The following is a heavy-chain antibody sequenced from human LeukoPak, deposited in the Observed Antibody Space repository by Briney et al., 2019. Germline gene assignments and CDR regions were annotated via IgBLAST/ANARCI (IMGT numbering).Heavy chain of an antibody. CDR2: FYYTGST. D-gene: IGHD3-22*01. CDR3: ARVLPNYYDSSGYYYISYYFDY. J-gene: IGHJ4*02. Sequence: SETLSLTCTVSSGSISSYYWSWIRQPPGKGLEWIGFFYYTGSTNYNPSLKSRATISVDTSKNQFSLKLSSVTAADTAVYYCARVLPNYYDSSGYYYISYYFDYWGQGTLVTVSS. CDR1: SGSISSYY. V-gene: IGHV4-59*01.